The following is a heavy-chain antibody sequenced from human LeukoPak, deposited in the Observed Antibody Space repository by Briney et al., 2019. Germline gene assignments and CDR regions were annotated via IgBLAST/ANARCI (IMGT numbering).Heavy chain of an antibody. CDR3: ARADYDSSGYYADY. Sequence: GGSLRLSCAASGFTFSSYPMYWVRQAPGKGLEYVSAISSDGGSPYYANSVKGRFTISRDNSKNTLYLQMGSLRAEDMAVYYCARADYDSSGYYADYWGQGTLVTVSS. CDR1: GFTFSSYP. J-gene: IGHJ4*02. D-gene: IGHD3-22*01. V-gene: IGHV3-64*01. CDR2: ISSDGGSP.